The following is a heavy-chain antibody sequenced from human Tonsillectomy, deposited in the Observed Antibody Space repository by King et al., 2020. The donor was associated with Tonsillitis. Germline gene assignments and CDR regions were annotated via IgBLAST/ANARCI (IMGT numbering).Heavy chain of an antibody. CDR3: AKDPWDWGFGELDIDY. D-gene: IGHD3-10*01. CDR2: ISGSGGST. V-gene: IGHV3-23*04. CDR1: GFTFSSYD. J-gene: IGHJ4*02. Sequence: QLVQSGGGLVQPGGSLRLSCAASGFTFSSYDMSWVRQAPGKGLEWVSAISGSGGSTYYADSVKGRFTISRDNSKNTLYLQMSSLRADDTAVYYCAKDPWDWGFGELDIDYWGQGTLVTVSS.